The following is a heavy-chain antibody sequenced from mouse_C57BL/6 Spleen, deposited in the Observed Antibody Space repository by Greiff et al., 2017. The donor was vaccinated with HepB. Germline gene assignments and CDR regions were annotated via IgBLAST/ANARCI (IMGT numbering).Heavy chain of an antibody. Sequence: QVQLKESGAELVKPGASVKISCKASGYAFSSYWMNWVKQRPGKGLEWIGQIYPGDGDTNYNGKFKGKATLTADKSSSTAYMQLSSLTSEDSAVYFCARSAGTRDMDYWGQGTSVTVSS. CDR3: ARSAGTRDMDY. CDR1: GYAFSSYW. D-gene: IGHD4-1*01. CDR2: IYPGDGDT. V-gene: IGHV1-80*01. J-gene: IGHJ4*01.